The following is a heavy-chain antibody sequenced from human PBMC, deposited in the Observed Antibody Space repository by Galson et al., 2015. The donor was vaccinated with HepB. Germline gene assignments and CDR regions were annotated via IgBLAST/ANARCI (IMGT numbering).Heavy chain of an antibody. Sequence: QSGAEVKKPGESLKISCKGSGYSFTTYWIGWVRQMPGRGLEWMGITYPGDSDARYSPSFQGQVTISVDKSISTAYLQWSSLKASDTAMYYCARVYSGWDLCFDYWGQGTLVTVSS. J-gene: IGHJ4*02. V-gene: IGHV5-51*01. D-gene: IGHD6-19*01. CDR1: GYSFTTYW. CDR2: TYPGDSDA. CDR3: ARVYSGWDLCFDY.